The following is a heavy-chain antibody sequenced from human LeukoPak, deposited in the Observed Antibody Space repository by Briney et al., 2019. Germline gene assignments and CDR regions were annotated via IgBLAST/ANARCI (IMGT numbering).Heavy chain of an antibody. D-gene: IGHD2-15*01. CDR2: XSSSGSTI. CDR1: GFTFSSYE. V-gene: IGHV3-48*03. J-gene: IGHJ4*02. Sequence: XXLSCAAXGFTFSSYEMNWVRQAPGKGLEWVXYXSSSGSTIYHADSVKGRFTISRDNAKNSLYLQMNSLRAEDTAVYYCARETSYCSGGSCYPGGFDYWGQGTLVTVSS. CDR3: ARETSYCSGGSCYPGGFDY.